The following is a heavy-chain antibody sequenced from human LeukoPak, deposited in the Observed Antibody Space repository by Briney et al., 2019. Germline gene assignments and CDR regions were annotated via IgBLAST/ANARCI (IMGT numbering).Heavy chain of an antibody. J-gene: IGHJ5*02. CDR3: AGGSGYLITS. CDR1: GFTFSSYA. Sequence: GGSLRLSCAASGFTFSSYAMNWVRQAPGKGLEWLAIIKQDGSEKHYKGSVEGRFTISRDNAKKSLHLQMNSLRAEDTAVYYCAGGSGYLITSWGQGTLVTVSS. V-gene: IGHV3-7*01. D-gene: IGHD3-9*01. CDR2: IKQDGSEK.